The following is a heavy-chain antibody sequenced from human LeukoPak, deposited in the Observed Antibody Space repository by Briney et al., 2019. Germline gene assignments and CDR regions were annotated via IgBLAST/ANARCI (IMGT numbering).Heavy chain of an antibody. CDR2: IYHSGST. V-gene: IGHV4-4*02. CDR1: GGSISSSNW. CDR3: ARGAVGIVATIKVAFDI. J-gene: IGHJ3*02. Sequence: SETLSLTCAVSGGSISSSNWWSWVRQPPGKGLEWIGEIYHSGSTNYNPSLKSRVTISVDKSKNQFSLKLSSVTAADTAVYYCARGAVGIVATIKVAFDIWGQGTMVTVSS. D-gene: IGHD5-12*01.